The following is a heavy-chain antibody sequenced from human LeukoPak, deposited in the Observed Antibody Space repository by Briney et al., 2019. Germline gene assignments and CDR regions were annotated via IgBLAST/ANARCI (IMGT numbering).Heavy chain of an antibody. CDR3: ASNTGTVFDY. Sequence: SETLSLTCAVSGGSISSSNWWSWVRQPPGKGLEWIGEINHSGSTNYNPSLKSRVTISVDTSKNQFSLKLSSVTAADTAVYYCASNTGTVFDYWGQGALVTVSS. D-gene: IGHD7-27*01. CDR1: GGSISSSNW. CDR2: INHSGST. J-gene: IGHJ4*02. V-gene: IGHV4-4*02.